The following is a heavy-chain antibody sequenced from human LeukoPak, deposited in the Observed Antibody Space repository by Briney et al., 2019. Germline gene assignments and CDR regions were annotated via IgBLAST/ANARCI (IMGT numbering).Heavy chain of an antibody. J-gene: IGHJ4*02. V-gene: IGHV3-9*01. CDR1: GFTFDDYA. D-gene: IGHD5-18*01. Sequence: ALRLSCAASGFTFDDYAMHWVRQAQGKGREWVSGISYNSGSINYAESVKGRFTISRDNAKNSLYLQMNSLTVEDTALYYCAKVGPVSSYGFGFFNYWGRGTLVTVSS. CDR3: AKVGPVSSYGFGFFNY. CDR2: ISYNSGSI.